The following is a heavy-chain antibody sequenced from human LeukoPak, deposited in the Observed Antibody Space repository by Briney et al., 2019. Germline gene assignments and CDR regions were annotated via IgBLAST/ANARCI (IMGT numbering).Heavy chain of an antibody. J-gene: IGHJ3*02. V-gene: IGHV4-39*07. D-gene: IGHD1-20*01. Sequence: PSETLSLTCIVSGGSISSSRDYWSWIRQPPGKGLEWIGEINHSGSTNYNPSLKSRVTISVDTSKNQFSLKLSSVTAADTAVYYCARGPRYNWNRRGAFDIWGQGTMVTVSS. CDR2: INHSGST. CDR1: GGSISSSRDY. CDR3: ARGPRYNWNRRGAFDI.